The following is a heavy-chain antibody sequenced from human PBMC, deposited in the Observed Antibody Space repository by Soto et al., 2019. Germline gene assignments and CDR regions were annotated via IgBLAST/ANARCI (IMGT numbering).Heavy chain of an antibody. D-gene: IGHD3-10*01. CDR3: STGILV. CDR2: ISYGGST. Sequence: QVQLQESGPGLVKPSQTLSLTCTVSGGSINSGGYCWSWIRQHPGKGLGWIGCISYGGSTSYNPSPKSRVTISVVTSKNQCSRKLTSVTAADTAVYDCSTGILVWGQGALITVSS. CDR1: GGSINSGGYC. V-gene: IGHV4-31*03. J-gene: IGHJ4*02.